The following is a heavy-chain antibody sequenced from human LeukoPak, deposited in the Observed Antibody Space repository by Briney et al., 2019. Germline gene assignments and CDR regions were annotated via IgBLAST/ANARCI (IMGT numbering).Heavy chain of an antibody. CDR2: IWYDGSNK. Sequence: GGSLRLSCAASGFTFSSYGMHWVRQAPGKGLGWVAVIWYDGSNKYYADSVKGRFTISRDNSKNTLYLQMNSLRAEDTAVYYCARDPTVVTPLFDHRGQGTLVPLSS. V-gene: IGHV3-33*01. J-gene: IGHJ4*02. D-gene: IGHD4-23*01. CDR1: GFTFSSYG. CDR3: ARDPTVVTPLFDH.